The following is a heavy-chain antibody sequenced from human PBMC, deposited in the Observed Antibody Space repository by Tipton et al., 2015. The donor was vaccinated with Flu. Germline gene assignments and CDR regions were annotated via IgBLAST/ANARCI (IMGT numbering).Heavy chain of an antibody. CDR1: GDSLRSDYY. CDR3: ARREFYYDSSGQGFDH. D-gene: IGHD3-22*01. J-gene: IGHJ4*02. Sequence: TLSLTCAVSGDSLRSDYYWSWIRQPPGKGLEWIGYFYYNGNPYYNPSLESRVTISVDTSKNQLSLRLSSVTAADTATYYCARREFYYDSSGQGFDHWGQGILVSVSS. V-gene: IGHV4-30-4*08. CDR2: FYYNGNP.